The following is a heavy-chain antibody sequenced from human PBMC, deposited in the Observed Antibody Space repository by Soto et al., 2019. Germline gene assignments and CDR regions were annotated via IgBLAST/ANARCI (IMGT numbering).Heavy chain of an antibody. V-gene: IGHV4-31*03. CDR2: IYYSGST. CDR3: ARDGVTMVRGVIIDYWFDH. D-gene: IGHD3-10*01. J-gene: IGHJ5*02. CDR1: GGSISSGGYY. Sequence: QVQLQESGPGLVKPSQTLSLTCTVSGGSISSGGYYWSWIRQHPGKGLEWIGYIYYSGSTYYNPSLKSRVTISVDTAKNQFSLKLSSVTAADTAVYYCARDGVTMVRGVIIDYWFDHWGQGTLVTVSS.